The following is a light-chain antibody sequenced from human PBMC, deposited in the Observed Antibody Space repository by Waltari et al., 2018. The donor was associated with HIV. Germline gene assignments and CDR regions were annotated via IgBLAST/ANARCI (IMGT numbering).Light chain of an antibody. V-gene: IGLV1-44*01. J-gene: IGLJ2*01. CDR3: AAWDDSLNGVV. Sequence: QSVLSQPPSASGTPGQRVSIPCSGSSYNIGSKRVTWYQQVPGTAPKPLIYNSGQRPSGVPDRFSGSKSGTSASLAISGLQSEDEASYYCAAWDDSLNGVVFGGGTKLTVL. CDR2: NSG. CDR1: SYNIGSKR.